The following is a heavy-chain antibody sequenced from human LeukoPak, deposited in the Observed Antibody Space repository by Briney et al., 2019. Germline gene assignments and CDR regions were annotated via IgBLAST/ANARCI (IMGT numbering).Heavy chain of an antibody. CDR2: INPKSGGT. Sequence: ASVKVSCKASGYTFTGYYMHWVRQAPGQGLEWMGRINPKSGGTNYAQKFQGRVTMTRDTSISTAYMELSRLRSDDTAVYYCARGSYYYDSSGLQYFQHWGQGTLVTVS. J-gene: IGHJ1*01. CDR3: ARGSYYYDSSGLQYFQH. V-gene: IGHV1-2*06. D-gene: IGHD3-22*01. CDR1: GYTFTGYY.